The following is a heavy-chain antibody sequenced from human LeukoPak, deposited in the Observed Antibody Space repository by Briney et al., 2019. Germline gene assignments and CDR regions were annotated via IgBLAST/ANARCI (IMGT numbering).Heavy chain of an antibody. CDR3: AREKNSEDCVSFSCYGVWAFDI. J-gene: IGHJ3*02. CDR2: IIPMFDTP. Sequence: GASVKVSCKASGYTFTGYYMHWVRQAPGQGLEWMGGIIPMFDTPKYTQKFQGRVSITMDESTNTAYMELSSLRSEDTAVYYCAREKNSEDCVSFSCYGVWAFDIWGQGTMVTVSS. CDR1: GYTFTGYY. D-gene: IGHD2-2*01. V-gene: IGHV1-69*05.